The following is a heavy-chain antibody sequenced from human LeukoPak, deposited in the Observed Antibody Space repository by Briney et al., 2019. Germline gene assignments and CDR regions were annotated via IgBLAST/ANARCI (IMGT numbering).Heavy chain of an antibody. CDR3: ARDDGMFAFDI. J-gene: IGHJ3*02. D-gene: IGHD3-10*02. Sequence: GGSLRLSCAASGFTFSNYTMNWVRQAPGKGLERVSSISSSSSYIYYADSVKGRFTIPRDNAKNSLYLQMNSLRAEDTAVYYCARDDGMFAFDIWGQGTMVTVSS. CDR2: ISSSSSYI. V-gene: IGHV3-21*01. CDR1: GFTFSNYT.